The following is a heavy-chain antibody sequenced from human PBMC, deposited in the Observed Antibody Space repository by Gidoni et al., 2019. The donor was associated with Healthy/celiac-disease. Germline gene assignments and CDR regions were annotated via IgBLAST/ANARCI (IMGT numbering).Heavy chain of an antibody. Sequence: QVQLQESGPGLVKPSETLSLTCAVSGYSIRSGYYWGWIRQPPGKGLEWIGSIYHSGSTYYNPSLKSRVTISVDTSKNQFSLKLSSVTAADTAVYYCARSPLGDYYDSSGYYAEYYFDYWGQGTLVTVSS. CDR2: IYHSGST. CDR1: GYSIRSGYY. J-gene: IGHJ4*02. V-gene: IGHV4-38-2*01. CDR3: ARSPLGDYYDSSGYYAEYYFDY. D-gene: IGHD3-22*01.